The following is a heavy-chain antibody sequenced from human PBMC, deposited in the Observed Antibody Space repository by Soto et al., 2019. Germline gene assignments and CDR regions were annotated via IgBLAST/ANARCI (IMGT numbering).Heavy chain of an antibody. CDR1: GFHFSRYP. J-gene: IGHJ4*02. CDR3: ATYCSGGSCYEPDY. CDR2: ISDSGGST. D-gene: IGHD2-15*01. V-gene: IGHV3-23*01. Sequence: GFLILSCAASGFHFSRYPMSWVRPAPMKGLEWVSGISDSGGSTYYEDSVKGRFTISRDNSKNTLYLQMNSLRAEDTAMYYCATYCSGGSCYEPDYWGQGTLVTVSS.